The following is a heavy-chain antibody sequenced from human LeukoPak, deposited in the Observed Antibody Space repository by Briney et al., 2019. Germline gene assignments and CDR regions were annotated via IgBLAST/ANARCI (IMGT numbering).Heavy chain of an antibody. Sequence: SETLSLTCAVYGGSFSGYYWSWIRQVPGKGLEWIGEINHSGNTNYNPSLKSRVTISVDKSKNQFSLKLSSVTAADTAVYYCARTQPQRNYYDSSGYEDYWGQGTLVTVSS. CDR2: INHSGNT. CDR3: ARTQPQRNYYDSSGYEDY. CDR1: GGSFSGYY. J-gene: IGHJ4*02. V-gene: IGHV4-34*01. D-gene: IGHD3-22*01.